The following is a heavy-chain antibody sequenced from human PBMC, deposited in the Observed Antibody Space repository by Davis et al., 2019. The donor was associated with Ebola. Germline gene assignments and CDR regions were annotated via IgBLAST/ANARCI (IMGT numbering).Heavy chain of an antibody. Sequence: PGGSLRLSCAASGFTFSSYGMHWVRQAPGKGLEWVAVISYDGSNKYYADSVKGRFTISRDDSKNTLYLQMNSLRAEDTAVYYCAIQWLVQGFDYWGQGTLVTVSS. J-gene: IGHJ4*02. CDR2: ISYDGSNK. D-gene: IGHD6-19*01. V-gene: IGHV3-30*03. CDR1: GFTFSSYG. CDR3: AIQWLVQGFDY.